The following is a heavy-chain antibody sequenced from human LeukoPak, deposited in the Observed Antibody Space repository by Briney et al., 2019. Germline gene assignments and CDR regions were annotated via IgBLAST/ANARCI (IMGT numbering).Heavy chain of an antibody. V-gene: IGHV1-69*05. D-gene: IGHD1-26*01. J-gene: IGHJ5*02. CDR3: ARGSGSYYANNWFDP. CDR1: GGTFSSYA. CDR2: IIPIFGTA. Sequence: SVKVSCKSSGGTFSSYAISWVRQAPGQGLEWMGGIIPIFGTANYAQKFQGRVTITTDESTSTAYMELSSLRSEDTAVYYCARGSGSYYANNWFDPWGQGTLVTVSS.